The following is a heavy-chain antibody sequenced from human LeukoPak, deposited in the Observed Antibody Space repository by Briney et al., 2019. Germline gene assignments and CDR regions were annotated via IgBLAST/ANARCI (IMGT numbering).Heavy chain of an antibody. J-gene: IGHJ5*02. CDR1: GVTSTSDY. CDR3: ARAPRDSDWS. V-gene: IGHV3-66*01. D-gene: IGHD6-19*01. CDR2: IYSGGAT. Sequence: PGGSLRLSCAASGVTSTSDYMSWVRQAPGKGLEWVSGIYSGGATYYADSVRGRFTIATDSSKKTLYLEINSLRAEDTAVYYCARAPRDSDWSWGQGTLVTVSS.